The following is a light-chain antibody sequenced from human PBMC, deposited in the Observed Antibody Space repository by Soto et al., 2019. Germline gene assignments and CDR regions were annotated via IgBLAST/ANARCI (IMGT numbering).Light chain of an antibody. CDR3: QQYNNWPPIT. J-gene: IGKJ5*01. CDR2: DTS. Sequence: EIVMTQSPDTLSVSPGERSTLSCRASQSVSGNLAWYQQKPGQAPRLXXYDTSTRATGIPARFSGSVSGTEFTLTISSLQSEDFAVYYCQQYNNWPPITFGQGTRLEIK. CDR1: QSVSGN. V-gene: IGKV3-15*01.